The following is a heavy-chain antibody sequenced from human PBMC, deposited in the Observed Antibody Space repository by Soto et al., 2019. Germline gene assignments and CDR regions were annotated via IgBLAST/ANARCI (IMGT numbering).Heavy chain of an antibody. CDR3: ARRYSGYGDY. J-gene: IGHJ4*02. D-gene: IGHD5-12*01. CDR2: IYHSGST. CDR1: GGSISSGGYS. Sequence: SETLSLTCAVSGGSISSGGYSWSWIRQPPGKGLEWIGYIYHSGSTYYNPSLKSRVTISVDTSKNQFSLKLSSVTAADTAVYYCARRYSGYGDYWGQGTLVTVS. V-gene: IGHV4-30-2*01.